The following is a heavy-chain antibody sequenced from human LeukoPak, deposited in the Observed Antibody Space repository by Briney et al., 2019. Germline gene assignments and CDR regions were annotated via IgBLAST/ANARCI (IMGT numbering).Heavy chain of an antibody. CDR1: GGSISSYY. V-gene: IGHV4-34*01. CDR3: ARVGDIAAAGRSHLTYNWFDP. CDR2: INHSGST. J-gene: IGHJ5*02. Sequence: SETLSLTCTVSGGSISSYYWSWIRQPPGKGLEWIGEINHSGSTNYNPSLKSRVTISVDTSKNQFSLKLSSVTAADTAVYYCARVGDIAAAGRSHLTYNWFDPWGQGTLVTVSS. D-gene: IGHD6-13*01.